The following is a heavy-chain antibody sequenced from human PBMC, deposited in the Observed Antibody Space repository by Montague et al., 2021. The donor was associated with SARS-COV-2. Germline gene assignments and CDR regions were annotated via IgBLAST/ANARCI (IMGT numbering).Heavy chain of an antibody. V-gene: IGHV3-48*03. Sequence: SLRLSCAASGFIFSGYEMNWLRQAPGTGLEWVSYISNSGRTIYNADSWEGRFTISRDNAKISLSLQLTSLRAEDTAVYYCARSASGYHSEFDCWGQGILVTVSS. CDR1: GFIFSGYE. J-gene: IGHJ4*02. CDR3: ARSASGYHSEFDC. D-gene: IGHD5-12*01. CDR2: ISNSGRTI.